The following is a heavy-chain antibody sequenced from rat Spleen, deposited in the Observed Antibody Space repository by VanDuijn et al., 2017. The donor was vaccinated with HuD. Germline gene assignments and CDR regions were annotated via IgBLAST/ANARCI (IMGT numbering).Heavy chain of an antibody. V-gene: IGHV4-2*01. D-gene: IGHD4-3*01. Sequence: EVKLVESGGGLVQPGRSLKLSCAASGFNFNDHWMGWVRQAPGKGLEWIGEINKDSRTIIYSPSLKDKVTISRDNAQNILYLQMSKLGSEDTATYYCVREELGVRDWGQGVMVTVSS. CDR3: VREELGVRD. CDR1: GFNFNDHW. CDR2: INKDSRTI. J-gene: IGHJ2*01.